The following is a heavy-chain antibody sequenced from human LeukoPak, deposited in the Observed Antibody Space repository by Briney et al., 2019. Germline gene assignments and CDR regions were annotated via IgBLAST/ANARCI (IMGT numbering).Heavy chain of an antibody. CDR1: GFTFSSYS. Sequence: GGSLRLSCAASGFTFSSYSMSWVRQAPGKGREWVSSITTSSTYISYADSVKGRFTISRDNAKNSLYLQMNSLRAEDTAVYYCARGKYSSGWFDYWGQGTLVTVSS. CDR3: ARGKYSSGWFDY. D-gene: IGHD6-19*01. CDR2: ITTSSTYI. V-gene: IGHV3-21*01. J-gene: IGHJ4*02.